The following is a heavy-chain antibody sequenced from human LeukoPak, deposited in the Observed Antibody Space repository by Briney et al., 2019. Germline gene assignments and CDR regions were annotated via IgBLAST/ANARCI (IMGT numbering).Heavy chain of an antibody. J-gene: IGHJ6*02. CDR1: GFTFSDYY. CDR2: ISNRGDTR. V-gene: IGHV3-11*01. Sequence: PGGALRLSCAVSGFTFSDYYRSWVRQAPGKGLEWLSYISNRGDTRYYAEGVRGRFTISRDNAKNSLYLQMNSLRAEDTAVYYCARDRPSGYYYSYGMDVWGQGPTVTVSS. CDR3: ARDRPSGYYYSYGMDV.